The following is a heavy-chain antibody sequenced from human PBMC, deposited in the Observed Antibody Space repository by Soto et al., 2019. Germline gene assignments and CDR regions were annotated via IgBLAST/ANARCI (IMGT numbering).Heavy chain of an antibody. Sequence: TLSLTCSVSGGSINSGDYYWSWIRQSPGKGLEWIGYIYYSGSTYYNPSLKSRSTISIDTSKNQFFLDVDSVTAADTAVYYCAKAFYEGLPKSIDYWGQGTLVTVSS. V-gene: IGHV4-30-4*01. CDR1: GGSINSGDYY. CDR3: AKAFYEGLPKSIDY. J-gene: IGHJ4*02. CDR2: IYYSGST. D-gene: IGHD3-3*01.